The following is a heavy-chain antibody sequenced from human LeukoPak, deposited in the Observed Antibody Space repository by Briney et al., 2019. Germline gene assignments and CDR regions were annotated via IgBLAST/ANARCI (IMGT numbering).Heavy chain of an antibody. CDR3: ARSNSGSYGWFDP. CDR1: GDSMSGY. V-gene: IGHV4-4*07. D-gene: IGHD1-26*01. CDR2: ISTSGGT. Sequence: SETLSPTCTVSGDSMSGYWGWVRQPAGKGLEWIGRISTSGGTDYNPSLKSRITMSVDTSKNQFSLKLRSMTAADTAVYYCARSNSGSYGWFDPWGQGTLVTVSS. J-gene: IGHJ5*02.